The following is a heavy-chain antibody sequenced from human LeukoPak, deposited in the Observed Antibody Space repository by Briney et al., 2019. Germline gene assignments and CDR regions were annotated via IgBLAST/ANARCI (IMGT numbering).Heavy chain of an antibody. Sequence: ASVKVSCKASGYTFTGYYMHWVRQAPGQGLEWMGWINPNSGGTNYAQKFQGRVTMTRDTSISTAYMELSRLRSDDTAVYYCARDRSGYCSSTSCPNYYHYYMDVWGKGTTVTVSS. CDR3: ARDRSGYCSSTSCPNYYHYYMDV. D-gene: IGHD2-2*01. CDR2: INPNSGGT. V-gene: IGHV1-2*02. J-gene: IGHJ6*03. CDR1: GYTFTGYY.